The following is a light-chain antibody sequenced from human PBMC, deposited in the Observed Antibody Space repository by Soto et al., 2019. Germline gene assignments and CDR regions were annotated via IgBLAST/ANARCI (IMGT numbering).Light chain of an antibody. CDR2: DAS. J-gene: IGKJ4*01. V-gene: IGKV3-11*01. Sequence: ETVLTQSPATLSLSPGERATLSCRASQTVYNYLAWYQQRPGQAPRLLIYDASNRATGVPARFSGSGSGTDFTLTISSLEPDDLAIYFCQQRYDWPLTFGGGSRIEMK. CDR3: QQRYDWPLT. CDR1: QTVYNY.